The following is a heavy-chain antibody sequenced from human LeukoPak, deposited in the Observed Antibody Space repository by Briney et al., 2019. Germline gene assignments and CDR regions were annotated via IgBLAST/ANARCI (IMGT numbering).Heavy chain of an antibody. J-gene: IGHJ4*02. CDR2: TYYSGST. D-gene: IGHD6-19*01. CDR3: ARDGGYNSGWPYFDY. Sequence: SETLSLTCTVSDGSISSYFWSWIRQPPGKGLEWIGHTYYSGSTNYNPSLKSRVTISVDTSKNQFSLQLRSVTAADTAVYYCARDGGYNSGWPYFDYWGQGTLVPVSS. CDR1: DGSISSYF. V-gene: IGHV4-59*01.